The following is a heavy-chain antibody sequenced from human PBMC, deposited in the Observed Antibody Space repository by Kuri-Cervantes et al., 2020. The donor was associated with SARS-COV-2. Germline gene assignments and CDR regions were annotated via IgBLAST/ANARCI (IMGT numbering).Heavy chain of an antibody. CDR3: ARQHLGYYMDV. CDR1: GGSTSSSNYY. V-gene: IGHV4-39*01. J-gene: IGHJ6*03. Sequence: SETLSLTCTVSGGSTSSSNYYWGWIRQPPGKGLEWIGSIYYSGSTHYNPSLKSRVSISVDTSRNQFSLKVSSVTAADTAVYSCARQHLGYYMDVWGKGTTVTVSS. CDR2: IYYSGST.